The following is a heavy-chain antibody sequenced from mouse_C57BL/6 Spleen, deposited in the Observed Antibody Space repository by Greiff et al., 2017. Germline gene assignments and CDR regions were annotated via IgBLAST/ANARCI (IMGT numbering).Heavy chain of an antibody. Sequence: VQLQQSVAELVRPGASVKLSCTASGFNFKNTYMHWVKQRPEQGLEWIGRIDPANGNTKYAPKFQGKATITADTSSNTAYMQLSRLTSEDTAIYYCARGYYVSTFDYWGQGTTLTVSS. CDR2: IDPANGNT. D-gene: IGHD1-1*01. CDR1: GFNFKNTY. J-gene: IGHJ2*01. CDR3: ARGYYVSTFDY. V-gene: IGHV14-3*01.